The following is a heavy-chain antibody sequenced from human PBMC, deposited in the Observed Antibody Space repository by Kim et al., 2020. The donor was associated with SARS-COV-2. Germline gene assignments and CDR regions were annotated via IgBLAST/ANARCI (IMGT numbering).Heavy chain of an antibody. Sequence: SVKCRFTIAKDSSKNTLYLQMNSLRAEDTAVYYCARDQLYDIAAAPFDYWGQGTLVTVSS. V-gene: IGHV3-30*07. D-gene: IGHD6-13*01. J-gene: IGHJ4*02. CDR3: ARDQLYDIAAAPFDY.